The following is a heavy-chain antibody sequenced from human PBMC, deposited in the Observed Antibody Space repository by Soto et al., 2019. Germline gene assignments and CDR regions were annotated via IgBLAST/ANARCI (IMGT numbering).Heavy chain of an antibody. CDR1: GGSLGGDI. V-gene: IGHV4-34*01. D-gene: IGHD1-26*01. CDR2: INHSGSA. CDR3: ARGLISGSHYSGGWYYFDS. Sequence: SESRSVTWVADGGSLGGDIWAGMRRTSGGRLQWIGQINHSGSANYNPSLKSRVTISVHTSSSQFSLELSSVTAADTAVYYCARGLISGSHYSGGWYYFDSWGQGTQVTVS. J-gene: IGHJ4*02.